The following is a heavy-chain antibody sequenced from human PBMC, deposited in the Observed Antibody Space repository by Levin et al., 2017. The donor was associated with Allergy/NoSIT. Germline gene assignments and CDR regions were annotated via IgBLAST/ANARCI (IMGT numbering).Heavy chain of an antibody. Sequence: GESLKISCAASGFTFSSYAMSWVRQAPGKGLEWVSAISGSGGSTYYADSVKGRFTISRDSSKNTLYLQMNSLRAEDTAVYYCAKGHDRFDYWGQGTLVTVSS. CDR2: ISGSGGST. CDR3: AKGHDRFDY. CDR1: GFTFSSYA. D-gene: IGHD3-9*01. J-gene: IGHJ4*02. V-gene: IGHV3-23*01.